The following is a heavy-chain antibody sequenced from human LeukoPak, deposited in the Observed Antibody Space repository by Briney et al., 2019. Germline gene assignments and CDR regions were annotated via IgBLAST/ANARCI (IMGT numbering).Heavy chain of an antibody. CDR2: IFNAGEI. CDR3: ARLERSCGSTSCYADYYNGMDV. CDR1: GGSISGLNYY. Sequence: SETLSLTCTVSGGSISGLNYYWGWIRQPPGKGLEWIASIFNAGEIGYNPSLKSRVTISVDTSKNQFSLKLSSVTAADTAVYHCARLERSCGSTSCYADYYNGMDVWGQGTSVTVS. D-gene: IGHD2-2*01. V-gene: IGHV4-39*01. J-gene: IGHJ6*02.